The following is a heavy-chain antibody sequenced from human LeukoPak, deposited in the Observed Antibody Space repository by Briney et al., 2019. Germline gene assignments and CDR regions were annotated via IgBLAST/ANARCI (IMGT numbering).Heavy chain of an antibody. V-gene: IGHV3-23*01. CDR1: GFTFSSYA. CDR2: ISLRGADA. Sequence: GGSLRLSCSASGFTFSSYAMSWVRQAPGKGLEWVSSISLRGADANYVDSVKGRFTISRDDSKNALYLQMSSLRAEDTAVYFCARRGCYGGNCYPCDYWGQGTLVTVSS. CDR3: ARRGCYGGNCYPCDY. D-gene: IGHD2-21*02. J-gene: IGHJ4*02.